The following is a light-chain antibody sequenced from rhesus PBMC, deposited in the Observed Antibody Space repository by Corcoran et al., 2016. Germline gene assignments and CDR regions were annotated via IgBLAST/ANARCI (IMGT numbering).Light chain of an antibody. V-gene: IGKV1S16*01. CDR3: HQHNSYPWT. J-gene: IGKJ1*01. Sequence: DIQMTQSPSSLSASVGDTVTITCRASQVISNYLAWSQQKPGKAPKPLISYASNLESGVPSRFSGSGYATDFTLIISSLQPEDFATYYCHQHNSYPWTFGQGTKVEIK. CDR1: QVISNY. CDR2: YAS.